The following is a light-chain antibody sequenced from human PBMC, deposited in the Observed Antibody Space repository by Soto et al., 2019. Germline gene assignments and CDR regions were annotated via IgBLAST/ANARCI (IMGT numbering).Light chain of an antibody. Sequence: AIRMTQSPSSFSASTGDRVTITCRASQGISSYLAWYQQKPWKAPKLLIYAASTLQSGVPSRFSGSGSGTDFTLTISCLQSEDFATYYCQQYYSYPPLTFGGGTKVEIK. V-gene: IGKV1-8*01. CDR3: QQYYSYPPLT. J-gene: IGKJ4*01. CDR1: QGISSY. CDR2: AAS.